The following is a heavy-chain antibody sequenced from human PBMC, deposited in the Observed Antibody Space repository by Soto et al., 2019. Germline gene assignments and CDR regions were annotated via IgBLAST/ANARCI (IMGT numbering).Heavy chain of an antibody. Sequence: QVQLVQSGAEVKKPGSSVKVSCKASGGTFSSYAISWVRQAPGQGLEWMVGIIPIFGTANYAQKFQGRVTITADKSTSTAYMELSSLRSEDTAVYYCAGVSAPYDSRPLNYFQHWGQGTLVTVSS. CDR2: IIPIFGTA. D-gene: IGHD3-22*01. J-gene: IGHJ1*01. V-gene: IGHV1-69*06. CDR1: GGTFSSYA. CDR3: AGVSAPYDSRPLNYFQH.